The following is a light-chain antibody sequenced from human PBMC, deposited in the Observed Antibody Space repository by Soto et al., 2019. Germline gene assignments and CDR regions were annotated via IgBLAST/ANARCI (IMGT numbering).Light chain of an antibody. CDR1: QSVSSTL. CDR3: QHYSDSSWT. CDR2: GVS. J-gene: IGKJ1*01. Sequence: ELVLTQSPVALSLSSGERATLSCRASQSVSSTLLTWYQQKPGQAPRLLIYGVSSRATGIPDRFSGSGSGTDVTLTISRVEPEDFAVYFCQHYSDSSWTFGQGSRVEIK. V-gene: IGKV3-20*01.